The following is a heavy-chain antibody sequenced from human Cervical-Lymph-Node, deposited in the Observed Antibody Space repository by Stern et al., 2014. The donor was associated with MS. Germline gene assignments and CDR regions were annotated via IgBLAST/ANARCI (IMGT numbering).Heavy chain of an antibody. J-gene: IGHJ4*02. CDR3: ARYRYGYWDY. CDR1: GVSINSNY. CDR2: KYNSGGN. Sequence: VQLEESGPGLVKPSESLSLTCTVSGVSINSNYWSWIRQPPGKGLEYIGYKYNSGGNNYNPSLMSRVTLSLDTSKNQVSLNLTSMSAADTAVYYCARYRYGYWDYWGQGVLVTVSS. V-gene: IGHV4-59*01. D-gene: IGHD5-18*01.